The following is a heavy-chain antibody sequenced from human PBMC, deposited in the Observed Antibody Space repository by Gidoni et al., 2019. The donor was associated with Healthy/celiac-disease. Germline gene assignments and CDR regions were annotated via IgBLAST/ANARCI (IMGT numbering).Heavy chain of an antibody. CDR2: ISAYNGNT. Sequence: SCKASGYTVTSYGISWVRQAPGQGLEWMGWISAYNGNTNYAQKLQGRVTMTTDTSTSTAYMELRSLRSDDTAVYYCARDGPYRVSAVAAYFDYWGQGTLVTVSS. CDR1: GYTVTSYG. CDR3: ARDGPYRVSAVAAYFDY. J-gene: IGHJ4*02. V-gene: IGHV1-18*04. D-gene: IGHD2-15*01.